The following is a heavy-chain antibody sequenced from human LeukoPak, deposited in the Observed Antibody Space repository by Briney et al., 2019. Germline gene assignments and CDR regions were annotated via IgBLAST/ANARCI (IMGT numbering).Heavy chain of an antibody. V-gene: IGHV3-30*03. CDR1: GFTFSTYG. CDR3: ASTARVGATDY. D-gene: IGHD1-26*01. Sequence: GGSLRLSCAASGFTFSTYGIHWVRQPPGKGLEWVAVISYDGSNKYYADSVKGRFTISRDNAKNSLYLQMNSLRDEDTAVYYCASTARVGATDYWGQGTLVTVSS. J-gene: IGHJ4*02. CDR2: ISYDGSNK.